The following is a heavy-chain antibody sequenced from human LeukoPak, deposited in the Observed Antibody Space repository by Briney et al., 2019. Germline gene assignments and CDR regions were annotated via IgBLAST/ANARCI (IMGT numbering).Heavy chain of an antibody. CDR3: AKSLSSRGVIIPRTSRYFNY. CDR1: GFTFSSYE. CDR2: ISSSGRTT. Sequence: PGGSLRLSCAASGFTFSSYEMNWVRQAPGKGLEWVSYISSSGRTTYYADSVKGRFTISRDNAKNSLYLQMNSLRAEDTAVYYCAKSLSSRGVIIPRTSRYFNYWGQGTLVTVSS. J-gene: IGHJ4*02. V-gene: IGHV3-48*03. D-gene: IGHD3-10*01.